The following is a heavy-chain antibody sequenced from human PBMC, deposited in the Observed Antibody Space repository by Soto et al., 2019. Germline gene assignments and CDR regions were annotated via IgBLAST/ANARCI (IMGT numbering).Heavy chain of an antibody. J-gene: IGHJ6*02. CDR3: GSKRRGMVRGVMYDYYPLDV. V-gene: IGHV4-39*01. D-gene: IGHD3-10*01. Sequence: SETLPLTCTVSGGSISSSSYYWGWIRQPPGKVLEWIVSIYYSGSTYYNPSLKSRVTISVDTSKSQFSLKLSSVNAAQTAVYDCGSKRRGMVRGVMYDYYPLDVGGQRTTVT. CDR1: GGSISSSSYY. CDR2: IYYSGST.